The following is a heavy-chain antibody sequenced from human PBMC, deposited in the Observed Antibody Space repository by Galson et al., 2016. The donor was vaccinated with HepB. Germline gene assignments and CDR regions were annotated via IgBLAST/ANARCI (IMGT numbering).Heavy chain of an antibody. J-gene: IGHJ4*02. V-gene: IGHV1-18*01. CDR3: ARDRAYGGLMFDS. Sequence: SVKVSCKASGYTFTSYGINWVRQAPGQGLEWMGRINTYTGNTNYPQKFQGRVTMTTDTSTSTACMDLRSLRPDDTAVYYCARDRAYGGLMFDSWGQGTLVTVSS. CDR1: GYTFTSYG. D-gene: IGHD3-10*01. CDR2: INTYTGNT.